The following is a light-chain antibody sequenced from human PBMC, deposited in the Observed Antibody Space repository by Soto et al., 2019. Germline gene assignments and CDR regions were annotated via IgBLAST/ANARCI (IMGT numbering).Light chain of an antibody. J-gene: IGKJ1*01. V-gene: IGKV3-20*01. CDR1: QNVSSSY. CDR2: GAS. Sequence: EIVLTQSPGTLSLSPGEVATLSFSASQNVSSSYLAWYQQKPGQAPRLLIYGASNRATGIPDRFSGSGSGTDFTLTISRLEPEDFAVYYCQQYGSSGTFGQGTKVDIK. CDR3: QQYGSSGT.